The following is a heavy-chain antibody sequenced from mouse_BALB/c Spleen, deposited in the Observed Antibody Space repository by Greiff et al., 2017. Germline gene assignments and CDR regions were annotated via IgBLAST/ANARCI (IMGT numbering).Heavy chain of an antibody. CDR2: IDPANGNT. V-gene: IGHV14-3*02. D-gene: IGHD1-2*01. CDR1: GFNIKDTY. CDR3: ARSDYGYYFDY. J-gene: IGHJ2*01. Sequence: VHVKQSGAELVKPGASVKLSCTASGFNIKDTYMHWVKQRPEQGLEWIGRIDPANGNTKYDPKFQGKATITADTSSNTAYLQLSSLTSEDTAVYYCARSDYGYYFDYWGQGTTLTVSS.